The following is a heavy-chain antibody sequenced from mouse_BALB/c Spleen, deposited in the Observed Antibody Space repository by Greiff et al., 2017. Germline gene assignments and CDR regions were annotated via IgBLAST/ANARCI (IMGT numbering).Heavy chain of an antibody. V-gene: IGHV5-6*01. J-gene: IGHJ2*01. Sequence: EVKLMESGGDLVKPGGSLKLSCAASGFTFSSYGMSWVRQTPDKRLEWVATISSGGSYTYYPDSVKGRFTISRDNAKNTLYLQMSSLKSEDTAMYYCARPNWYYFDYWGQGTTLTVSS. D-gene: IGHD4-1*02. CDR1: GFTFSSYG. CDR3: ARPNWYYFDY. CDR2: ISSGGSYT.